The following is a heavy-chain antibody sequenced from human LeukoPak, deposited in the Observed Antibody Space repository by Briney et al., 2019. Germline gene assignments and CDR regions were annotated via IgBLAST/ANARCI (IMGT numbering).Heavy chain of an antibody. V-gene: IGHV3-30-3*01. CDR3: ARDFRNDYYGSGSPAY. CDR2: ISYDGSNK. Sequence: GGSLRLSCAASGFTFSSYAMHWVRQAPGKGLEWVAVISYDGSNKYYADSVKGRFTISRDNSKNTLYLQMNSLRAEDTAVYYCARDFRNDYYGSGSPAYWGQGTLVTVSS. D-gene: IGHD3-10*01. J-gene: IGHJ4*02. CDR1: GFTFSSYA.